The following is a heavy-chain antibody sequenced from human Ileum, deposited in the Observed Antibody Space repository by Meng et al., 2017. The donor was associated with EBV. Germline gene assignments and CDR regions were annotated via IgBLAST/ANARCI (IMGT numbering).Heavy chain of an antibody. CDR3: AYYRVGRGGVGS. CDR1: GGSVRSDSYH. V-gene: IGHV4-61*01. Sequence: QVQLQESGPGLVKPSETVALTCSFFGGSVRSDSYHWSWIRQSPGRGLEWIGHTYGSDINYSPSFQSRVTISIDTAKNQLFLKLTSVTAADTAMYYCAYYRVGRGGVGSWGQGTLVTVSS. D-gene: IGHD3-16*01. CDR2: TYGSDI. J-gene: IGHJ4*02.